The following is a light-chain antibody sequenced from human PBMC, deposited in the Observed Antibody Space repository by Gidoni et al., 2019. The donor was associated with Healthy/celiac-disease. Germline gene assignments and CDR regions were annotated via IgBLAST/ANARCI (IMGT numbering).Light chain of an antibody. CDR1: SSNIGAGYD. CDR2: GNS. V-gene: IGLV1-40*01. CDR3: QSYDSSLSGSGV. J-gene: IGLJ1*01. Sequence: SVLTQPPSVSAAPGPRVTISCTGSSSNIGAGYDVHWYQQLPGTAPKLLIYGNSNRPSGVPDRFSGSKSGTSASLAITGRQAEDEADYYCQSYDSSLSGSGVFGTGTKVTVL.